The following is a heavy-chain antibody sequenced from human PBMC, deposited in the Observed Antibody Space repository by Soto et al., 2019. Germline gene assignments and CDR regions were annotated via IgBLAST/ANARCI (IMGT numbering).Heavy chain of an antibody. CDR1: GFSLPTHRVG. CDR3: AHAYGGRSLY. Sequence: QITLKESGPTLVKPTQPLTLTCTFLGFSLPTHRVGVGWIRQPPGKALEWLAVIYWDDSKTYRPSLKSRLTITKDASKNQVALTMTDMDPVDTATYYCAHAYGGRSLYWGQGTLVTVSS. J-gene: IGHJ4*02. V-gene: IGHV2-5*02. CDR2: IYWDDSK. D-gene: IGHD1-26*01.